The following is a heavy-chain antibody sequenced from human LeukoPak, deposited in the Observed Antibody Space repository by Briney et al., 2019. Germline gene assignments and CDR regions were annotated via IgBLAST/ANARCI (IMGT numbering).Heavy chain of an antibody. J-gene: IGHJ5*02. Sequence: PGGSLRDSFAASGFGFKDSAVHWVRQSSGRGLEWIGCMRERKKNYATIYAASMRGRFTISREDSVNTATLQMNGLRNEDTAVSFCLMHHEYLMPDPWGQGTLVTVSS. CDR1: GFGFKDSA. V-gene: IGHV3-73*01. D-gene: IGHD2-8*01. CDR3: LMHHEYLMPDP. CDR2: MRERKKNYAT.